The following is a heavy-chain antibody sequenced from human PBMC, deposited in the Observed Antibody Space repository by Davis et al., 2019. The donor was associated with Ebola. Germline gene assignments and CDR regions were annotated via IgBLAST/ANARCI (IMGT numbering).Heavy chain of an antibody. Sequence: PSETLSLTCAVYGGSSSGYYWSWIRQPPGKGLEWLGEINHSGSTNYNPSLKSRVTISVDTSKNQFSLKLSSVTAADTAVYYCARVLRGNDYWGQGTLVTVSS. CDR3: ARVLRGNDY. CDR1: GGSSSGYY. CDR2: INHSGST. D-gene: IGHD3-3*01. V-gene: IGHV4-34*01. J-gene: IGHJ4*02.